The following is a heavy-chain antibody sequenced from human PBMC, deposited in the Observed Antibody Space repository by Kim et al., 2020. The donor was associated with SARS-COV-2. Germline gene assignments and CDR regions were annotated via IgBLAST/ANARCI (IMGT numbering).Heavy chain of an antibody. CDR1: GIPFSGNW. D-gene: IGHD1-26*01. J-gene: IGHJ4*02. Sequence: GGSLRLSCTASGIPFSGNWMHWVRQAPGQGLVWVSRINGDGRSTSYADSVKGRFTISRDNAKNTLDLQMNSLRLDDTAVYYCATGRYWVILYWGRRTLDTVFS. V-gene: IGHV3-74*01. CDR2: INGDGRST. CDR3: ATGRYWVILY.